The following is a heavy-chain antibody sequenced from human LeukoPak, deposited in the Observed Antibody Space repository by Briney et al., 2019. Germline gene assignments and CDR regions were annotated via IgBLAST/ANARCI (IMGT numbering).Heavy chain of an antibody. CDR1: GGSFSGYY. CDR3: AAAVRGYCSGGSCYWVDP. V-gene: IGHV4-34*01. J-gene: IGHJ5*02. Sequence: TETLSLTCAVYGGSFSGYYWSWIRQPPGKGLEWIGEINHSGSTNYNPSLKSRVTISVDTSKNQFSLTLTSVTAADTAVYYCAAAVRGYCSGGSCYWVDPWGQGTLVIVSS. D-gene: IGHD2-15*01. CDR2: INHSGST.